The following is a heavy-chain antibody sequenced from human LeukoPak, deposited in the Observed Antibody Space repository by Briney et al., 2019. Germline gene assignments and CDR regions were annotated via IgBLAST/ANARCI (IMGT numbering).Heavy chain of an antibody. CDR3: ARDLRYFDWLFSENYYYYMDV. Sequence: PSETLSLTCTVSGGSISSHYWSWIRQPPGKGLEWIGYIYYSGSTNYNPSLKSRVTISVDTSKNQFSLKLSSVTAADTAVYYCARDLRYFDWLFSENYYYYMDVWGKGTTVNVSS. D-gene: IGHD3-9*01. V-gene: IGHV4-59*11. CDR2: IYYSGST. J-gene: IGHJ6*03. CDR1: GGSISSHY.